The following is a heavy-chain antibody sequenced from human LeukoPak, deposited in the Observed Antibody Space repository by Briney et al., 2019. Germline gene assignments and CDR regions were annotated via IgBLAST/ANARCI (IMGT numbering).Heavy chain of an antibody. D-gene: IGHD2-15*01. CDR1: GYTFTGYY. J-gene: IGHJ5*02. CDR2: INPNSGGT. V-gene: IGHV1-2*02. Sequence: GASVKVSCKASGYTFTGYYMHWVRQAPGQGLEWMGWINPNSGGTYYAQKFQGRVTMTRDTSISTAYMDLSRLTSDDTAGYYCARGLMVVAATPGWFDPWGQGTLVTVSS. CDR3: ARGLMVVAATPGWFDP.